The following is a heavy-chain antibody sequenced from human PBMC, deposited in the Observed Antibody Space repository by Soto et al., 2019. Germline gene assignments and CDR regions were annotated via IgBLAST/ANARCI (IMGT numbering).Heavy chain of an antibody. Sequence: QVQLVQSGAEVKKPGASVKVSCKASGYTFTSYAMHWVRQAPGQSLEWMGWINAGNGNTKYSQRFQGRVTITRDTSANTAYMELTSLRSEDTAVYYCARGLGLYYFDYWGQGTLVTVSS. CDR2: INAGNGNT. CDR1: GYTFTSYA. V-gene: IGHV1-3*01. CDR3: ARGLGLYYFDY. J-gene: IGHJ4*02. D-gene: IGHD1-26*01.